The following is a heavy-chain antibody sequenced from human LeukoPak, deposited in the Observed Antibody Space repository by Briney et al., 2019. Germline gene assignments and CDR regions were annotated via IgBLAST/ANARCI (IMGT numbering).Heavy chain of an antibody. V-gene: IGHV3-23*01. Sequence: PGGSLRLSCAASGFTFSSYAMSWGRQAPGKGVEWGSAISGSGGSTYYADSVKGRFTISRDNSKNTLYLQMNSLRAEDTAVYYCAKDPYDSRPLYYFDYWGQGTLVTVSS. CDR2: ISGSGGST. J-gene: IGHJ4*02. CDR3: AKDPYDSRPLYYFDY. D-gene: IGHD3-22*01. CDR1: GFTFSSYA.